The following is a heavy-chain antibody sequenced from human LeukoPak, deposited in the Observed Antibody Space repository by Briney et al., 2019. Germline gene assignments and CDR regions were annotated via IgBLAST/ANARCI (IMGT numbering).Heavy chain of an antibody. J-gene: IGHJ4*02. V-gene: IGHV1-18*01. CDR2: ISAYNGNT. D-gene: IGHD5-18*01. CDR3: ARDPYRQPFDY. Sequence: ASVKVSCKASGYTFTSYGISWVRQAPGQGLEWMGWISAYNGNTNYAQKLQGRVTMTRDMSTSTVYMELSSLRSEDTAVYYCARDPYRQPFDYWGQGTLVTVSS. CDR1: GYTFTSYG.